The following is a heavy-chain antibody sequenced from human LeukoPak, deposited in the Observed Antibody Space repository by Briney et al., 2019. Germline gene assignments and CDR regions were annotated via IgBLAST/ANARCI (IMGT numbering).Heavy chain of an antibody. CDR3: ARDNWNISHYYYMDV. V-gene: IGHV1-2*02. J-gene: IGHJ6*03. Sequence: ASVKVSCKASGYTFTGYYMHWVRQAPGQGLEWMGWINPNSGGTNYAQKFQGRVTMTRDTSISTAYMELSRLRSDDTAVYYCARDNWNISHYYYMDVWGKGTTVTVSS. CDR1: GYTFTGYY. CDR2: INPNSGGT. D-gene: IGHD1/OR15-1a*01.